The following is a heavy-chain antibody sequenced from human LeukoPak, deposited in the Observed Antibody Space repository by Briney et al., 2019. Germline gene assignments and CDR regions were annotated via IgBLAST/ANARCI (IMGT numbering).Heavy chain of an antibody. D-gene: IGHD2/OR15-2a*01. CDR3: ARDSQYYFLDY. V-gene: IGHV3-66*01. J-gene: IGHJ4*02. CDR1: GFSVSGNY. CDR2: LHSGGGT. Sequence: GGSLRLSCAVSGFSVSGNYMSWVRQAPGQGLEWVSVLHSGGGTFYTDSVRGRFTISRDNFKNTLYLQMNSLTDEGTAVYYCARDSQYYFLDYWGQGTQVTVSS.